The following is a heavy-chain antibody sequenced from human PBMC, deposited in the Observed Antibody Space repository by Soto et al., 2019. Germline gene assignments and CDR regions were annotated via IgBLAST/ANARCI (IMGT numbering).Heavy chain of an antibody. CDR2: ISSSSSTI. Sequence: GGSLRLSCAASGFTFSSYSMNWVRQAPGKGLEWVSYISSSSSTIYYADSVKGRFTISRDNAKNSLYLQMNSLRDEDTAVYYCARDWAGVDYGDYGGYYYYGMDVWGQGTTVTVSS. J-gene: IGHJ6*02. CDR1: GFTFSSYS. V-gene: IGHV3-48*02. CDR3: ARDWAGVDYGDYGGYYYYGMDV. D-gene: IGHD4-17*01.